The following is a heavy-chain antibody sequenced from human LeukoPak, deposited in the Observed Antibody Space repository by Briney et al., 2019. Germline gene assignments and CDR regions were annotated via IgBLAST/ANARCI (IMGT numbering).Heavy chain of an antibody. CDR2: ISSNGGST. Sequence: GGSLSLSCAASGFTFSSYAMHWVRQAPGKGLEYVSAISSNGGSTYYANSVKGRFTISRDNSKNTLYLQMGSLRAEDMAVYYCARVAGGLEPDPIYYGMDVWGQGTTVTVSS. V-gene: IGHV3-64*01. CDR1: GFTFSSYA. D-gene: IGHD1-1*01. CDR3: ARVAGGLEPDPIYYGMDV. J-gene: IGHJ6*02.